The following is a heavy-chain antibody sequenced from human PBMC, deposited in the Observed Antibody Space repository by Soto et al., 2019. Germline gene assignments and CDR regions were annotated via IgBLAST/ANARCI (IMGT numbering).Heavy chain of an antibody. Sequence: GVCLSLSCAASGFPFRSYWMSWVRQAPGKGLEWVANIKQDGSEKYYVDSVKGRFTISRDNAKNSLYLQMNSLRAEDTAVYYWAISYDYGSSGYYGDWGQGSLVTLAS. CDR1: GFPFRSYW. CDR3: AISYDYGSSGYYGD. V-gene: IGHV3-7*03. CDR2: IKQDGSEK. D-gene: IGHD3-22*01. J-gene: IGHJ4*02.